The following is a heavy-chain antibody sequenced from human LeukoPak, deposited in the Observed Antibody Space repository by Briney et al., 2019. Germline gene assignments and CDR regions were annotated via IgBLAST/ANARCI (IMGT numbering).Heavy chain of an antibody. V-gene: IGHV4-4*09. CDR1: GGSIRDWQ. CDR2: INTNGRS. Sequence: SETLSLTRAVSGGSIRDWQWSWVRQPPGKGLEWIGHINTNGRSDYNPSLRSRLTFSVDTSRDQISLKLSSVTAADTAMYYCARLRRDINDWYADDCWGQGTLVTVSS. D-gene: IGHD6-19*01. CDR3: ARLRRDINDWYADDC. J-gene: IGHJ4*02.